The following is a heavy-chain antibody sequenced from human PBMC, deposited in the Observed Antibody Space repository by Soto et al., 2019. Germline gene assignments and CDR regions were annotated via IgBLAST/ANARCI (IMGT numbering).Heavy chain of an antibody. CDR2: ISSNGGST. J-gene: IGHJ4*02. D-gene: IGHD2-15*01. CDR1: GFTFSSYA. Sequence: EVQLVESGGGLVQPGGSLRLSCAASGFTFSSYAMHWVRQAPGKGLEYVSAISSNGGSTYYANSVKGRFTISRDNSKNTLYLQMGSLIAEDMAVYYCARYWYYFDYWGQGTLVTVSS. V-gene: IGHV3-64*01. CDR3: ARYWYYFDY.